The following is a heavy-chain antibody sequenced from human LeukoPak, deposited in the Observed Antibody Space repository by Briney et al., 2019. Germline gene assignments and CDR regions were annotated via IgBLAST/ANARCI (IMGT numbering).Heavy chain of an antibody. Sequence: GGSLRLSCAASGFTFSSYVMHWVRQAPGKGLEWVAFKSYDGGNKYYADSVKGRFTISRDNSKKTLYLQMNSLRTEDTAVYYCAKDLGYSGSYIDCWGQGTLVTVSS. CDR1: GFTFSSYV. J-gene: IGHJ4*02. CDR2: KSYDGGNK. V-gene: IGHV3-30*18. CDR3: AKDLGYSGSYIDC. D-gene: IGHD1-26*01.